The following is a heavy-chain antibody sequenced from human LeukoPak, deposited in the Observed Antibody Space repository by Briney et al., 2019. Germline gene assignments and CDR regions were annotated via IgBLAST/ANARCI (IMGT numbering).Heavy chain of an antibody. CDR2: IYYSGST. V-gene: IGHV4-59*01. J-gene: IGHJ4*02. Sequence: PSETLSLTCTVSGGSISNYYWSWLRQPPGKGLEWIGYIYYSGSTNYNPSLKSRVTISVDSSKNQFSLKLRSVTAADTAVYYCAMSPGGSLDFWGQGTLVTVSS. D-gene: IGHD2-15*01. CDR3: AMSPGGSLDF. CDR1: GGSISNYY.